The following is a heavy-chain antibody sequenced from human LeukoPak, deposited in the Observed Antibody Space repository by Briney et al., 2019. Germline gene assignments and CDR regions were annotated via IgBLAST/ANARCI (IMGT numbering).Heavy chain of an antibody. CDR3: ATQESIAAAGTLYYYGMDV. J-gene: IGHJ6*02. CDR1: GYTLTELS. D-gene: IGHD6-13*01. Sequence: ASVKVSCKVSGYTLTELSMHWVRQAPGKGLEWMGGFDPEDGETIYAQKFQGRVTMTEDTSTGTAYMELSSLRSEDTAVYYCATQESIAAAGTLYYYGMDVWGQGTTVTVSS. CDR2: FDPEDGET. V-gene: IGHV1-24*01.